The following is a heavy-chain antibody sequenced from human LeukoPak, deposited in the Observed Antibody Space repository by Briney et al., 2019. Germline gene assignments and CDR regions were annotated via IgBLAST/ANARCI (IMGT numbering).Heavy chain of an antibody. J-gene: IGHJ4*02. CDR1: GFTVSSNY. D-gene: IGHD5-18*01. CDR3: AREGGSSYSRPFDY. CDR2: IYSGGTT. Sequence: PGGSLRLSCAASGFTVSSNYMTWVRQAPGKGLEWVSIIYSGGTTYYADSVKGRFTISRDNSKNTLYLQMNSLRAEDTAVYYCAREGGSSYSRPFDYWGQGTQVTVSS. V-gene: IGHV3-53*01.